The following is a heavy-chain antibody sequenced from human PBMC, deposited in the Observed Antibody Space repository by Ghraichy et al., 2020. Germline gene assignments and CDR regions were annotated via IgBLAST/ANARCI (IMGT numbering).Heavy chain of an antibody. CDR3: ASRPGGDYFVFDY. V-gene: IGHV3-53*01. CDR1: GFTVSNKY. CDR2: IYSGGNT. Sequence: GSLRLSCAAPGFTVSNKYMSWVRQAPGKGLEWVSVIYSGGNTYYADSVKGRFTISRDNSKNTLYLQMNSLRVEDTAVYYCASRPGGDYFVFDYWGQGALVTVSS. J-gene: IGHJ4*02. D-gene: IGHD4-17*01.